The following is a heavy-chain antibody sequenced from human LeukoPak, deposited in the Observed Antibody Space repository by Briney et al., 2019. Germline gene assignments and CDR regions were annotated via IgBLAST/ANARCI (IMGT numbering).Heavy chain of an antibody. Sequence: GGSLRLSCSASGFTFSSYAMHWVRQAPGKGLEYVSGISSNGDSTDYADSVKGRFTVSRDNSKNTLHLQMSSLRAEDTAVYYCVKDSGAFDIWGQGTMVTVSS. CDR1: GFTFSSYA. CDR3: VKDSGAFDI. V-gene: IGHV3-64D*09. J-gene: IGHJ3*02. D-gene: IGHD3-10*01. CDR2: ISSNGDST.